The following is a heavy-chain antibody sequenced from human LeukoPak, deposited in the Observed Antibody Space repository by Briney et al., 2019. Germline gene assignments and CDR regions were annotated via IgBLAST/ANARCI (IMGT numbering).Heavy chain of an antibody. CDR1: GYTFTSYS. CDR3: ARDGKYSSGWYYNY. Sequence: ASVKVSCKASGYTFTSYSISWVRRAPGQGLEWMGWISAYNGNTNYAQKLQGRVTMTTDTSTSTAYMELRSLRSDDTAVYYCARDGKYSSGWYYNYWGQGTLVTVSS. CDR2: ISAYNGNT. V-gene: IGHV1-18*01. J-gene: IGHJ4*02. D-gene: IGHD6-19*01.